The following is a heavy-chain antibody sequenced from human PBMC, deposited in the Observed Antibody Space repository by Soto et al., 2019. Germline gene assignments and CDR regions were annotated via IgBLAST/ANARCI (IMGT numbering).Heavy chain of an antibody. CDR1: GGTFSSYA. D-gene: IGHD2-21*02. CDR2: IIPIFGTA. Sequence: QVQLVQSGAEVKKPGSSEKVSCKASGGTFSSYAISWVRQAPGQGLEWMGGIIPIFGTANYAQKFQGRVTITADESTSTAYMELSSLRSEDTAVYYCARGGDYCGGDCYFPGAFDPWGQGTLVTVSS. CDR3: ARGGDYCGGDCYFPGAFDP. J-gene: IGHJ5*02. V-gene: IGHV1-69*01.